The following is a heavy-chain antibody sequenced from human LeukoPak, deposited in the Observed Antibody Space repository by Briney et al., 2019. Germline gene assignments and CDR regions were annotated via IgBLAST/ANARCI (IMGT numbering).Heavy chain of an antibody. V-gene: IGHV3-48*03. CDR1: RFTFRRYE. Sequence: GGSLRLSCADPRFTFRRYEMKRVRQAPGKGRERVSYISGSGIKHYTDSVKGGFTISRAKAKNTMYLKMNSLRVEDTAFYYCAREDTCVAFDIWGQGTTVTV. CDR2: ISGSGIK. J-gene: IGHJ3*02. CDR3: AREDTCVAFDI.